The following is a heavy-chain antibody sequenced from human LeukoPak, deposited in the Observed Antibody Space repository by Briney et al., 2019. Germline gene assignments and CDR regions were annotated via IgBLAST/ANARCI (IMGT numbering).Heavy chain of an antibody. CDR1: GFTFSTYS. J-gene: IGHJ4*02. Sequence: GGSLRLSCVASGFTFSTYSMNWVRQAPGKGLEWISYISSGGGTTHYADSVKGRFTISRDNVQNSLYLQMNSLRAEDTAMYYCARDPAGAGIYYDYWGQGTLVTVSS. CDR2: ISSGGGTT. V-gene: IGHV3-48*01. D-gene: IGHD6-19*01. CDR3: ARDPAGAGIYYDY.